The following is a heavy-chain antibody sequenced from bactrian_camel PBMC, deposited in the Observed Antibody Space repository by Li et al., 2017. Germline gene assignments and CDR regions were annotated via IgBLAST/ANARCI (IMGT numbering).Heavy chain of an antibody. J-gene: IGHJ4*01. CDR3: AAVGLFFDPSY. V-gene: IGHV3S53*01. D-gene: IGHD5*01. CDR1: GDIYSSNY. Sequence: HVQLVESGGGSVQAGGSLRLSCAASGDIYSSNYMAWFRQAPGKEREGVAAINARGITTYGDSVKSRFTISRDNAKNTLYLQMNSLKTEDTASYYCAAVGLFFDPSYWGQGTQVTVS. CDR2: INARGIT.